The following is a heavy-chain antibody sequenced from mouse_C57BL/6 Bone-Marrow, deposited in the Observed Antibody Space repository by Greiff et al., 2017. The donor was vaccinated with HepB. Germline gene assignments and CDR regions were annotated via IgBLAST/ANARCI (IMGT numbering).Heavy chain of an antibody. D-gene: IGHD1-1*01. CDR3: ARENYYGSRCAMDY. V-gene: IGHV1-54*01. Sequence: QVQLKQSGAELVRPGTSVKVSCKASGYAFTNYLIEWVKQRPGQGLEWIGVINPGSGGTNYNEKFKGKATLTADKSSSTAYMQVSSLTSEDSAVYFCARENYYGSRCAMDYWGQGTSVTVSS. CDR1: GYAFTNYL. CDR2: INPGSGGT. J-gene: IGHJ4*01.